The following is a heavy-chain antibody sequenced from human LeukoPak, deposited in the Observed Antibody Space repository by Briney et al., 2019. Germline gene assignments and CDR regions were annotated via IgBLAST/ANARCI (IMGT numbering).Heavy chain of an antibody. J-gene: IGHJ4*02. CDR2: IYYSGST. CDR3: AGQKYRSTWYGFYFDD. D-gene: IGHD6-13*01. CDR1: GGSISSTSYY. Sequence: SETLSLTCTVSGGSISSTSYYWGWIRQPPGTGLEWIATIYYSGSTYYNPSLKSRVTISVDTSKNQFSPNLNSVTAADTAVYYCAGQKYRSTWYGFYFDDWGQGTLVTVSS. V-gene: IGHV4-39*07.